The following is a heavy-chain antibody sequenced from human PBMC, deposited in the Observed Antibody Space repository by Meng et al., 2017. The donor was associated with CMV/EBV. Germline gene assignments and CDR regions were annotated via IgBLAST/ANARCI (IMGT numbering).Heavy chain of an antibody. J-gene: IGHJ4*02. CDR2: IYPGDSDT. Sequence: SFTRYWIDWVRQMPGQGLEWMGIIYPGDSDTRYSPSFQGQVTISAAKSISTAYLQWSSLKASDTAMYYCARHRYRVHYGDYPWYFDYWGQGTLVTVSS. D-gene: IGHD4-17*01. CDR3: ARHRYRVHYGDYPWYFDY. V-gene: IGHV5-51*01. CDR1: SFTRYW.